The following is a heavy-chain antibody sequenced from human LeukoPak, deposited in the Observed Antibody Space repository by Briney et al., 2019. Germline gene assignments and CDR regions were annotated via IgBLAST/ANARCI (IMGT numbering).Heavy chain of an antibody. Sequence: GGSLRLSCAASGFTFDDYAMHWVRHAPGKGLEWVSLISWDGGSTYYADSVKGRFTISRDNSKNSLYLQMNSLRAEDTALYYCAKDSSGYYPDAFDIWGQGTMVTVSS. CDR3: AKDSSGYYPDAFDI. J-gene: IGHJ3*02. CDR1: GFTFDDYA. CDR2: ISWDGGST. D-gene: IGHD3-22*01. V-gene: IGHV3-43D*03.